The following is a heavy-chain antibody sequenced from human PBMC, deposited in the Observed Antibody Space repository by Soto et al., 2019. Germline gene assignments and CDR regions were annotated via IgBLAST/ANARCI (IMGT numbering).Heavy chain of an antibody. CDR3: ARSSKSRYNWNDCVPFDI. V-gene: IGHV4-59*01. J-gene: IGHJ3*02. CDR2: IYYRGST. Sequence: QVQLQESGPGLVKPSETLSLTCTVSGGSISSYYWSWIRQPPGKGLEWIGYIYYRGSTNYNPSLKSRVTISVDTPKNQCSLKLSSVTAADTAVYYCARSSKSRYNWNDCVPFDIWGQGTMVTVSS. D-gene: IGHD1-1*01. CDR1: GGSISSYY.